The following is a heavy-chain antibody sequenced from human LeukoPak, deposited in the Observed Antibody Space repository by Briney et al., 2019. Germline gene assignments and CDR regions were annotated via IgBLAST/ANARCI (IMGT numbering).Heavy chain of an antibody. Sequence: PGGSLRLSCAASGFTLSSYAMSWVRQGPGKGLEWVSAISVSGNTYHADSVKGRFTISRDNSKNTLYLQMNSLRAEDTAVYYCARYSGRYSNSFFDYWGQGTLVTVSS. J-gene: IGHJ4*02. CDR1: GFTLSSYA. D-gene: IGHD1-26*01. CDR3: ARYSGRYSNSFFDY. V-gene: IGHV3-23*01. CDR2: ISVSGNT.